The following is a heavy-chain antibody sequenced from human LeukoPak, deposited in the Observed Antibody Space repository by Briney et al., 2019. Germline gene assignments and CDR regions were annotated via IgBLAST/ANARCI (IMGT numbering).Heavy chain of an antibody. V-gene: IGHV4-34*01. J-gene: IGHJ6*02. Sequence: TSETLSLTCAVYGGSFSGYYWTWIRQPPGKGLEWIGEINHSGSTKYNPSLKGRVTISVDTSKNQFSLRVSSVTAADTAVYYCARGEYSTSDFYYSGMDVWGQGTTVTVSS. CDR1: GGSFSGYY. CDR3: ARGEYSTSDFYYSGMDV. D-gene: IGHD6-13*01. CDR2: INHSGST.